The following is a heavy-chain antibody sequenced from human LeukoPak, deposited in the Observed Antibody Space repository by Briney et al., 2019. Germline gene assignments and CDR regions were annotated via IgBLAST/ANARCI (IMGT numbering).Heavy chain of an antibody. V-gene: IGHV3-23*01. J-gene: IGHJ4*02. CDR3: AKDSWRYDY. Sequence: GGSLRLSCAASGFTFSTYAMSWVRQAPGKGLEWVSVVSGTGGRTYYADSVKGRFTIPRDNSKNTLYLQMNSLRAEDTAVYYCAKDSWRYDYWGQGTLVTVSS. CDR2: VSGTGGRT. CDR1: GFTFSTYA.